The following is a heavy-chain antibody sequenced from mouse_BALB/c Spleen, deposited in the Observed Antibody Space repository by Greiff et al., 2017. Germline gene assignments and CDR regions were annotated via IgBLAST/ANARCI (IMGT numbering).Heavy chain of an antibody. J-gene: IGHJ3*01. V-gene: IGHV5-4*02. D-gene: IGHD1-1*01. CDR3: AREDITTVGAY. CDR1: GFTFSDYY. Sequence: EVQGVESGGGLVKPGGSLKLSCAASGFTFSDYYMYWVRQTPEKRLEWVATISDGGSYTYYPDSVKGRFTISRDNAKNNLYLQMSSLKSEDTAMYYCAREDITTVGAYWGQGTLVTVSA. CDR2: ISDGGSYT.